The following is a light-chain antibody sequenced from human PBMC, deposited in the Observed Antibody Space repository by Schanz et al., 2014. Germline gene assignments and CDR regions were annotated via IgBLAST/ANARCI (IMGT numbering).Light chain of an antibody. CDR2: GAS. J-gene: IGKJ2*01. CDR3: QQYGSSPRRYT. CDR1: QSVTSSY. Sequence: EIVLTQSPGTLSLSPGERTTLSCRASQSVTSSYLAWYQQKSGQAPRLLIYGASSRATGIPDRFSGSGSGTDFTLTISRLEPEDFAVYYCQQYGSSPRRYTFGQGTKLEIK. V-gene: IGKV3-20*01.